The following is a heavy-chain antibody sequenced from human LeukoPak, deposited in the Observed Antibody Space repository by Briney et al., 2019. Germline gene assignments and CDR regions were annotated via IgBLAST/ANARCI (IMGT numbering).Heavy chain of an antibody. CDR3: ARGGYYYDSSGYYDY. CDR2: IKQDGSEK. Sequence: GGSLRLSCAASGFTFSSYEMNWVRQAPGKGLEWVANIKQDGSEKYYVDSVKGRFTISRDNAKNSLYLRMNSLRAEDTAVYYCARGGYYYDSSGYYDYWGQGTLVTVSS. V-gene: IGHV3-7*01. D-gene: IGHD3-22*01. J-gene: IGHJ4*02. CDR1: GFTFSSYE.